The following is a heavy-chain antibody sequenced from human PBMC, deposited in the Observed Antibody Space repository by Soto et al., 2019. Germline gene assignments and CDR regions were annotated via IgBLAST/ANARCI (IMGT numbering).Heavy chain of an antibody. CDR1: GSTFSSYG. V-gene: IGHV3-30*18. CDR2: ISFDGSNK. D-gene: IGHD3-22*01. CDR3: AKDTYYHDSSGYYVFDY. Sequence: PGGSLRLSCVASGSTFSSYGMHWVRQAPGKGLEWVAVISFDGSNKNYADSVKGRFTVSRDNSKNTLYVQMNSLRAEDTAVYYCAKDTYYHDSSGYYVFDYWGQGTLVTVSS. J-gene: IGHJ4*02.